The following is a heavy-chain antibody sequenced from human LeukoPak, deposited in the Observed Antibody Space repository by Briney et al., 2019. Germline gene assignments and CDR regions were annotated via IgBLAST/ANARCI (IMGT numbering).Heavy chain of an antibody. CDR2: INTNTGNP. Sequence: GASVNVSCKASGYTFTSYAMNWVRQAPGQGLEWMGWINTNTGNPTYAQGFTGRFVFSLDTSVSTAYLQICSLKAEDTAVYYCARERRGARPIYYDFWSGYYTRYGMDVWGQGTTVTVSS. CDR1: GYTFTSYA. D-gene: IGHD3-3*01. J-gene: IGHJ6*02. CDR3: ARERRGARPIYYDFWSGYYTRYGMDV. V-gene: IGHV7-4-1*01.